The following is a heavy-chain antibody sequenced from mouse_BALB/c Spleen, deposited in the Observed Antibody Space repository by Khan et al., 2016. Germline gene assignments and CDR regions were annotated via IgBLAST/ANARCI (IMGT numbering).Heavy chain of an antibody. CDR3: SRGSSRAMFY. D-gene: IGHD1-1*01. CDR1: GYTFTNYG. V-gene: IGHV9-3-1*01. J-gene: IGHJ4*01. Sequence: QIQLVQSGPELKKPGETVKISCKASGYTFTNYGMNWVKQAPGKGLKWMGWIYTYTGEPTYADDFKGRFAFSLESSASTAYLQINNLTNEDTATYFLSRGSSRAMFYWGQGTSVTVSS. CDR2: IYTYTGEP.